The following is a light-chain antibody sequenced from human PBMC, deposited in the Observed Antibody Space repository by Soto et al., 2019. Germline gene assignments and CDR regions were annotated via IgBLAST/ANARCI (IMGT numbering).Light chain of an antibody. V-gene: IGLV2-14*01. CDR3: SSYPSISTYV. Sequence: QSALTQPASVSGSPGQSITISCTGTSSDLGGYNFVSWYQQHPDKAPKPLIYDVTNRPSGVSDRFSASKSGNTASLTISGLQAEDEADYYCSSYPSISTYVFGTGTKLTVL. CDR2: DVT. CDR1: SSDLGGYNF. J-gene: IGLJ1*01.